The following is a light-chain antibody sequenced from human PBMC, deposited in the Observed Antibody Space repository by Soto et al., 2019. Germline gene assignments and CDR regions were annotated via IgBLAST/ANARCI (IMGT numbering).Light chain of an antibody. Sequence: QAVVTQEPSLTVSPGGTVTLTCGSTTGAVTSGHYPHWFQQKPGQAPRTLIYDTTNKHSWTPARFSGSLLGGKAALTLSGAQPDDEADYYCLLSYSGARVFGGGTKLTVL. V-gene: IGLV7-46*01. CDR1: TGAVTSGHY. CDR3: LLSYSGARV. J-gene: IGLJ2*01. CDR2: DTT.